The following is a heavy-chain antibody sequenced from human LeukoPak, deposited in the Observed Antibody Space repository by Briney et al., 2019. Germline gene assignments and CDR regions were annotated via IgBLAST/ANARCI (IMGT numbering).Heavy chain of an antibody. CDR3: ARGIGYCSSTSCYTDY. CDR2: MNPNSGNT. J-gene: IGHJ4*02. D-gene: IGHD2-2*02. Sequence: ASVKVSCKASGYTFTSYDINWVRQATGQGLEWMGWMNPNSGNTGYAQMFQGRVTMTRNTSISTAYMELSSLRSEGTAVYYCARGIGYCSSTSCYTDYWGQGTLVTVSS. CDR1: GYTFTSYD. V-gene: IGHV1-8*01.